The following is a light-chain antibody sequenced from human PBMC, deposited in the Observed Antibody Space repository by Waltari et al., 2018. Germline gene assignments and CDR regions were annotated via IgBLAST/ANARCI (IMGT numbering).Light chain of an antibody. V-gene: IGLV4-69*01. CDR3: QTGGHGTWV. Sequence: QLVLTQSPSASASLGASIKLTCTLSSGHSNNIIAWLQQQQRERGPRYLMKVNSDGSHSRGDGLPDRFSCSSSGAERYLTISSLQSEDEADYYCQTGGHGTWVFGGGTKLTVL. J-gene: IGLJ3*02. CDR2: VNSDGSH. CDR1: SGHSNNI.